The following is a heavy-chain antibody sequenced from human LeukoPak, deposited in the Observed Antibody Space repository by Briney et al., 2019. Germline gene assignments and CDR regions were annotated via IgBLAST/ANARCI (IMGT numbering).Heavy chain of an antibody. CDR1: GDSIGSYY. CDR2: IYYSGST. V-gene: IGHV4-59*01. J-gene: IGHJ4*02. D-gene: IGHD6-13*01. Sequence: SETLSLTCTVSGDSIGSYYCSWIRQPPGKGLEWIGYIYYSGSTSYNPSLKSRVTISVDTSKNQFSLKLSSVTAADTAVYYCARGYSSSWYYYWGQGTLVTVSS. CDR3: ARGYSSSWYYY.